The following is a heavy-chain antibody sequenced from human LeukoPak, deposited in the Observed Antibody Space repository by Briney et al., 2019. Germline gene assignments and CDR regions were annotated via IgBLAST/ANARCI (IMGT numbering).Heavy chain of an antibody. CDR2: INHSGST. V-gene: IGHV4-34*01. Sequence: PSETLSLTCAVYGGSFSGYYWSWIRQPPGKGLEWLGEINHSGSTNYNPSLKSRVTISVDTSKNQFSLKLSSMTAADTAVYYCARGVYYGSGNYYNVWNYWGQGTLVTVSS. J-gene: IGHJ4*02. CDR1: GGSFSGYY. CDR3: ARGVYYGSGNYYNVWNY. D-gene: IGHD3-10*01.